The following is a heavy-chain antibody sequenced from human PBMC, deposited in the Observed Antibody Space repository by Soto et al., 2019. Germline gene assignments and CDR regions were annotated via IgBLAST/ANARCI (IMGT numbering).Heavy chain of an antibody. D-gene: IGHD2-21*02. CDR1: GGTFSSYA. Sequence: QVQLVQSGAEVKKPGSSVKVSCKASGGTFSSYAISWVRQAPGQGLEWMGGIIPIFGTANYAQKFQGRVPITADESTRTAYMELRSLRSEDTVVYYCARDLLAYCGGDCYSGWYFDLWGRGTLVTVSS. CDR3: ARDLLAYCGGDCYSGWYFDL. CDR2: IIPIFGTA. J-gene: IGHJ2*01. V-gene: IGHV1-69*01.